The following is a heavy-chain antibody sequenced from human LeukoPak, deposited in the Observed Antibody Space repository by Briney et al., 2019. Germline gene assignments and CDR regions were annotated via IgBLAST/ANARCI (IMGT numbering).Heavy chain of an antibody. CDR1: GYTFTGYY. J-gene: IGHJ4*02. CDR3: ARDFQPGIAAAGTDY. CDR2: INPNSGGT. V-gene: IGHV1-2*02. Sequence: ASVKVSCKASGYTFTGYYMHWVRQAPGQGLEWMGWINPNSGGTNYAQKFQGRVTMTRDTSISTTYMELSRLRSDDTAAYYCARDFQPGIAAAGTDYWGQGTLVTVSS. D-gene: IGHD6-13*01.